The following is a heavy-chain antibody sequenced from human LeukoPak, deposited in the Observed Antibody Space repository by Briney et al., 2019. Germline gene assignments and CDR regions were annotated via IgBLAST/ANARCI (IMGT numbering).Heavy chain of an antibody. V-gene: IGHV3-33*01. D-gene: IGHD3-22*01. CDR2: IWYDGSDK. CDR1: GFTFSSYG. J-gene: IGHJ3*02. CDR3: ARSYDSSTVGAFDI. Sequence: GGSLRLSCAASGFTFSSYGMHWVRQAPGKGLEWVAVIWYDGSDKYYADSVKGRFTISRDNSKNTLYPQMNSLRAEDTAVYYCARSYDSSTVGAFDIWGQGTMVTVSS.